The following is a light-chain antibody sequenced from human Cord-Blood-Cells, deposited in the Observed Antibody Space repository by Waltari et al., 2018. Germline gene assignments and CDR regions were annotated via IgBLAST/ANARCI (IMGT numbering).Light chain of an antibody. CDR3: CSYAGSYAGV. CDR1: SSDVGGYNY. CDR2: DVS. V-gene: IGLV2-11*01. Sequence: QSALTQPRSVSGSPGQSVTISCTGTSSDVGGYNYVSWYQQHPGKAPKLMIYDVSKRPSVVPDSFPGSTSGNTAALTISVLQAQHEVDYYRCSYAGSYAGVFGGGTKLTVL. J-gene: IGLJ3*02.